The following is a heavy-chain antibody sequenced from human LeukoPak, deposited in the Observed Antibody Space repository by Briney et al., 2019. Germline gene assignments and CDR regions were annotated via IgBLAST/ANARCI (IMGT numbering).Heavy chain of an antibody. V-gene: IGHV3-7*01. Sequence: GGSLRLSCAASGFTFSSYCMSWVRQAPGKGLEWVANIKQDGSEKYYVDSVKGRFTISRDNAKNSLYLQMNSLRAEDTAVYYCARGSATAGLDHWGQGTLVTVSS. CDR1: GFTFSSYC. J-gene: IGHJ4*02. CDR2: IKQDGSEK. CDR3: ARGSATAGLDH. D-gene: IGHD2-15*01.